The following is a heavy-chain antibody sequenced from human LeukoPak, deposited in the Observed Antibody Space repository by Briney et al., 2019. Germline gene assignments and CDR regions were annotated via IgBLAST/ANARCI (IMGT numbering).Heavy chain of an antibody. V-gene: IGHV3-7*01. CDR2: IKQDETEK. CDR3: ARFRTWGDKAFDY. D-gene: IGHD2-21*02. J-gene: IGHJ4*02. Sequence: GESLRLSCTASGFTFSNFWMGWVRQAPGKGLEWVANIKQDETEKFYLGSVKGRFTISRDNAKNSLYLQMNSLRAEDTAVYYCARFRTWGDKAFDYWGQGTLVTVSS. CDR1: GFTFSNFW.